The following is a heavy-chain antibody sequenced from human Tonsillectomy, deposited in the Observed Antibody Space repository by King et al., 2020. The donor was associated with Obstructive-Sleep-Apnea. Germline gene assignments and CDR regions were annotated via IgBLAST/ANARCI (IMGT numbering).Heavy chain of an antibody. J-gene: IGHJ4*02. CDR3: ARRQNDYGDPIHYYFDY. D-gene: IGHD4-17*01. V-gene: IGHV4-31*03. CDR2: IFYSGST. Sequence: QLQESGPGLVKPSQTLSLTCTVSGGSISSGGYYWSWILQHPGKGLEWIGYIFYSGSTHYNPSLKCRVTISVDTSKNQFSLNLSSVTAADTAVYYCARRQNDYGDPIHYYFDYWGQGTLVTVSS. CDR1: GGSISSGGYY.